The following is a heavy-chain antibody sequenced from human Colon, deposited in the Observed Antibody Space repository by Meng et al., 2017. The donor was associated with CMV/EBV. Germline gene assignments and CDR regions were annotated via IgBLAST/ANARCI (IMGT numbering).Heavy chain of an antibody. CDR1: GFTFDTFS. CDR3: ARDLGTPT. V-gene: IGHV3-21*06. CDR2: ISSSSSFI. J-gene: IGHJ4*02. Sequence: GGSLRLSCAASGFTFDTFSMNWVRQAPGTGLQWISSISSSSSFIYYADSVRGRFTVSRDNVKNSLYLQMDNLRVEDTAVYYCARDLGTPTWGQGTLVTVSS. D-gene: IGHD1-14*01.